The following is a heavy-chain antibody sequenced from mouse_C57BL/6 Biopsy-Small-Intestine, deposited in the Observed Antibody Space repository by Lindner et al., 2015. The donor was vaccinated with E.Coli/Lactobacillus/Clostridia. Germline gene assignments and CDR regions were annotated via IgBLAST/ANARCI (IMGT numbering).Heavy chain of an antibody. CDR3: ARTSYLDY. V-gene: IGHV1-54*01. J-gene: IGHJ2*01. Sequence: VQLQESGAELVRPGTSVKVSCEASGYAFTDDLIEWIKQRPGQGLEWIGVINPGGGDTNYNEKFKDKATLTADKSSSTAYMQLSSLTSEDSAVYFCARTSYLDYWGQGTTLTVSS. CDR1: GYAFTDDL. CDR2: INPGGGDT. D-gene: IGHD2-12*01.